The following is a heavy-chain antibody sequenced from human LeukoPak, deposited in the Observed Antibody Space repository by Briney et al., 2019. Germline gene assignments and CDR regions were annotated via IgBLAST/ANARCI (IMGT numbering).Heavy chain of an antibody. D-gene: IGHD3-16*01. V-gene: IGHV4-39*02. Sequence: PSETLSLTCSVYGASITSGRYYWGWMRQAPGKGLEWIGTIHYSGTPTFYNPSLESRVSLFSDTSRNDLSLRLRSVTAADTAVYYCAAGGDDAKAGYWGQGTLVTVSS. J-gene: IGHJ4*02. CDR3: AAGGDDAKAGY. CDR2: IHYSGTPT. CDR1: GASITSGRYY.